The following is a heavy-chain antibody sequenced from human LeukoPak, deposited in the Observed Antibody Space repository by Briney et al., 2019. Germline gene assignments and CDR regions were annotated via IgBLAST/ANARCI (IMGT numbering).Heavy chain of an antibody. V-gene: IGHV1-46*01. CDR1: GYTFTSYY. D-gene: IGHD3-22*01. Sequence: ASVKVSCKASGYTFTSYYMHWVRQAPGQGLEWMGIINPSGGSTSYAQKFQDRVTMTRDTSTSTVYMELSSLRSEDTAVYYCAREYVPTYDSSGYGHFQHWGQGTLVTVSS. CDR2: INPSGGST. CDR3: AREYVPTYDSSGYGHFQH. J-gene: IGHJ1*01.